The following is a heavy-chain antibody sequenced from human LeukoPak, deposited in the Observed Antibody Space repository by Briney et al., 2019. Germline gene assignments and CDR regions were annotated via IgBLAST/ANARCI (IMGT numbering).Heavy chain of an antibody. V-gene: IGHV3-33*03. CDR2: VWFDGSNK. CDR1: GFNFSSYV. D-gene: IGHD5-12*01. CDR3: AGQVEYRGYDYLDY. J-gene: IGHJ4*02. Sequence: GGSLRLSCAASGFNFSSYVMYWVRQAPGQGLEWVGVVWFDGSNKYYGDSVKGRFTISRDNSKNTLFLQMDSVRVEDTAVYYCAGQVEYRGYDYLDYWGQGTLVTVSS.